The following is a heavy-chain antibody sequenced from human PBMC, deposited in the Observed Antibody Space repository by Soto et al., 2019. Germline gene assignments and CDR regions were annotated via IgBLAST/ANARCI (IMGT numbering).Heavy chain of an antibody. CDR3: ARRYGYYFDY. CDR2: IYYSGST. J-gene: IGHJ4*02. V-gene: IGHV4-59*08. Sequence: PSETLSLTCSVSNDSITHYYWSWIRQPPGKGLEWIGYIYYSGSTNYNPSLKSRVTISVDTSKNQLSLKLSSVTAADTAVYYCARRYGYYFDYWGQGTLVTVSS. D-gene: IGHD4-17*01. CDR1: NDSITHYY.